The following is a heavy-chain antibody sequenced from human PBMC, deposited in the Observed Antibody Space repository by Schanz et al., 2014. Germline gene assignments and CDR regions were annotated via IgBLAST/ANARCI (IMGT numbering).Heavy chain of an antibody. D-gene: IGHD4-17*01. V-gene: IGHV3-30-3*01. Sequence: QVQLVESGGGVVQPGGSLRLSCAASGFPFSSYALHWVRQAPGKGLEWVAVISYDGVNTYYADSVKGRFTISGDNSKNTVNLQMNSLRAEDTAVYYCARDAVTSVLTPGFYYWGQGTLVTVSS. CDR1: GFPFSSYA. CDR3: ARDAVTSVLTPGFYY. J-gene: IGHJ4*02. CDR2: ISYDGVNT.